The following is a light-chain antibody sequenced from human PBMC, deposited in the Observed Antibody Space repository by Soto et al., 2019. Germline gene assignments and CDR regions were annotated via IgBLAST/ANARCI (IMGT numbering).Light chain of an antibody. V-gene: IGKV1-5*01. CDR1: QTIGSF. J-gene: IGKJ1*01. CDR3: QHYNSYSEA. CDR2: SAS. Sequence: DIQLTQSPFSLSASIGDRVTITCLASQTIGSFLNWYQQKPGKAPKLLIHSASSLLSGVPSRFSGSGSGTEFTLTISSLQPDDFATYYCQHYNSYSEAFGQGTKVDIK.